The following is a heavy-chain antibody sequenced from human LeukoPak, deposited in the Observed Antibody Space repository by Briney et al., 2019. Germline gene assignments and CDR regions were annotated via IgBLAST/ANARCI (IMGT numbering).Heavy chain of an antibody. CDR1: GFTFSSYS. J-gene: IGHJ4*02. D-gene: IGHD3-22*01. CDR2: ITRSSIYI. V-gene: IGHV3-21*01. Sequence: GGSLRLSCAASGFTFSSYSMNWVRQASGKGLEWVSCITRSSIYIYYADSVKGRFTISRDNAKHSLYLHMNSLRAEDTAVYYCARGRYDSSGSYSLFDYWGQGTLVTVSS. CDR3: ARGRYDSSGSYSLFDY.